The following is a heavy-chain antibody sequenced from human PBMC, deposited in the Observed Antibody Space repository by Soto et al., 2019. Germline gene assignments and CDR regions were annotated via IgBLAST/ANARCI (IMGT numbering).Heavy chain of an antibody. CDR1: GGSVGSGSYY. CDR2: IYYSGST. V-gene: IGHV4-61*01. CDR3: AREATTRNFDY. J-gene: IGHJ4*02. Sequence: QVQLQESGPGLVKPSETLSLTCTVSGGSVGSGSYYWSWIRQPPGKGLEWIGYIYYSGSTNYNPSLKSRVTISVDTSKNQFSLKLSSVTAADTAVYYCAREATTRNFDYWGQGTLVTVSS. D-gene: IGHD5-12*01.